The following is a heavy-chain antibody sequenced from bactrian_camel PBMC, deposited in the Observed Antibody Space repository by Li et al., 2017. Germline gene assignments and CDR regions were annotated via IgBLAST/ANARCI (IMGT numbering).Heavy chain of an antibody. Sequence: DVQLVESGGGLVQPGESLRLSCAASGFIFRDHYMNWVRQAPGKGLEWVSCINSGGGSTYYAYSVKGRFTISRDNAKNTLYLQLNSLKTEDTAMYFCASLYNRYWGQGTQVTVS. J-gene: IGHJ4*01. CDR2: INSGGGST. V-gene: IGHV3S40*01. CDR3: ASLYNRY. CDR1: GFIFRDHY.